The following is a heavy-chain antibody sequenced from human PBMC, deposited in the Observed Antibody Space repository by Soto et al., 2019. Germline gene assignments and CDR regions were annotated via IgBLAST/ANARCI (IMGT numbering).Heavy chain of an antibody. CDR2: INPYTGNT. J-gene: IGHJ4*02. CDR3: ARDWFGIDY. Sequence: QVQLVQSGAEVKKPGASVKVSCKASGYTFTSYGISWVRQAPGQGLEWMGWINPYTGNTNYAQKLQGRVTITTDTYTNTAYSELRSLRSDDTAVYYCARDWFGIDYWRQGTLVTVSS. D-gene: IGHD3-16*01. CDR1: GYTFTSYG. V-gene: IGHV1-18*01.